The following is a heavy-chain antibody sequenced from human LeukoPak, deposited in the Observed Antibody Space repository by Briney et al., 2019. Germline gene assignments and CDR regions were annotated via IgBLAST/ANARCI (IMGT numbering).Heavy chain of an antibody. CDR1: GGSISSSSYY. J-gene: IGHJ5*02. Sequence: SETLSLTCTVSGGSISSSSYYWGWIRQPPGKGLEWIGYIYYSGSTHYNPSLKSRVTISIDTSKNQFSLKLSSVTAADTAVYYCARDRGDNWNYDFDPWGQGTLVTVSS. V-gene: IGHV4-39*07. CDR3: ARDRGDNWNYDFDP. D-gene: IGHD1-7*01. CDR2: IYYSGST.